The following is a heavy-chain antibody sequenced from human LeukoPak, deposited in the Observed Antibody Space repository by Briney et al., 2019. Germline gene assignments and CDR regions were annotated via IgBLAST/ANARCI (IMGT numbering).Heavy chain of an antibody. V-gene: IGHV3-21*01. D-gene: IGHD1-14*01. CDR2: ISTSSIYI. J-gene: IGHJ4*02. CDR1: GFILSSYS. CDR3: AKDSTTVTTDGDY. Sequence: GGSLRLSCAVSGFILSSYSMNWVRQAPGKGLEWVSSISTSSIYIYYADSVKGRFTISRDNAKNSLYLQMKSLRAEDTAVYYCAKDSTTVTTDGDYWGQGTLVTVSS.